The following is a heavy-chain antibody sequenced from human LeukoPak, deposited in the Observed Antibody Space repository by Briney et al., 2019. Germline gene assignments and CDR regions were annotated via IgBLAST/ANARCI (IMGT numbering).Heavy chain of an antibody. V-gene: IGHV3-66*01. D-gene: IGHD5-24*01. CDR3: ASRDKGYYYGMDV. Sequence: GGSLRLSCATSGFIFSTYALSWVRQAPGKGLEWVSLIYSGGSTYYADSVKGRFTISRDNSKNTLYLQMNSLRAEDTAVYYCASRDKGYYYGMDVWGQGTTVTVSS. J-gene: IGHJ6*02. CDR2: IYSGGST. CDR1: GFIFSTYA.